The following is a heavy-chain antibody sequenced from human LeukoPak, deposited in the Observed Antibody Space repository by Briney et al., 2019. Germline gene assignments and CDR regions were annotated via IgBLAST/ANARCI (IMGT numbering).Heavy chain of an antibody. J-gene: IGHJ4*02. V-gene: IGHV3-23*01. CDR1: GFTFSSYA. Sequence: GGSLRLSCAASGFTFSSYAMSWVRQAPGKGLEWGSAISGSGGSTYYADSVKGRFTISRDNSKNTLYLQMNSLRAEGTAVYYCAKDLVPYDFWSGFDYWGQGTLVTVSS. D-gene: IGHD3-3*01. CDR3: AKDLVPYDFWSGFDY. CDR2: ISGSGGST.